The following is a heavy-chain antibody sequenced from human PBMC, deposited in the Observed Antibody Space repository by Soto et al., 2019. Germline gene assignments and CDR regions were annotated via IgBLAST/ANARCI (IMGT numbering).Heavy chain of an antibody. Sequence: QMLLQESGPGLVKPSETLSLTCTISGGSISDSTYYWGWIRQPPGKGLHWIGSISYGGGTYYNPSLKSRATISVDTSKNQFSLILNSVTASDTAVYYCARLIPYCGGNCYSVGAFDIWGQGTMVTVSS. CDR3: ARLIPYCGGNCYSVGAFDI. D-gene: IGHD2-21*02. CDR2: ISYGGGT. J-gene: IGHJ3*02. V-gene: IGHV4-39*01. CDR1: GGSISDSTYY.